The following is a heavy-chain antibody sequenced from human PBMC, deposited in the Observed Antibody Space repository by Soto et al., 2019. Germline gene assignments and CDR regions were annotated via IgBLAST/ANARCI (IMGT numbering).Heavy chain of an antibody. Sequence: EVQLLESVGDLVQPGGSLSLSCAASGFTFSNYAMTWVRQAPGKGLEWVSSNSGRGDSTYYADSVKGRLTISRDDSTNTLYLPMNSRRADDTAVYYCATGRQMGYWGQGTQVIVSS. V-gene: IGHV3-23*01. D-gene: IGHD7-27*01. J-gene: IGHJ4*02. CDR2: NSGRGDST. CDR3: ATGRQMGY. CDR1: GFTFSNYA.